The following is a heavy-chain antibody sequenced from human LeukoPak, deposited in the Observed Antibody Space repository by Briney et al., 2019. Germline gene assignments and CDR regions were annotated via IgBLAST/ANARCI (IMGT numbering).Heavy chain of an antibody. D-gene: IGHD2-2*01. J-gene: IGHJ4*02. CDR1: GFTFSSYS. CDR2: ISSSSSYI. V-gene: IGHV3-21*01. Sequence: GGSLRLSCAASGFTFSSYSMNWVRQAPGKGLEWVSSISSSSSYIHYADSVKGRFTISRDNAKNSLYLQMNSLRAEDTAVYYCARDLSDCSSTSCYSSYYYWGQGTLVTVSS. CDR3: ARDLSDCSSTSCYSSYYY.